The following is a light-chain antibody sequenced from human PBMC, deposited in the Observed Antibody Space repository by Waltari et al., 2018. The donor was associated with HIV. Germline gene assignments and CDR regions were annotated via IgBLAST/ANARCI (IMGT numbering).Light chain of an antibody. CDR1: SSAVGGFDY. CDR2: EVS. Sequence: QSALTQPPSASGSPGQSVTISCGGTSSAVGGFDYFSGYQQHPAKPPKLMIYEVSKRPAGVPDRFSGSKSGNTASLTVSGLQAEDEADYYCSSHAGSNNYVFGTGTKVTVL. V-gene: IGLV2-8*01. CDR3: SSHAGSNNYV. J-gene: IGLJ1*01.